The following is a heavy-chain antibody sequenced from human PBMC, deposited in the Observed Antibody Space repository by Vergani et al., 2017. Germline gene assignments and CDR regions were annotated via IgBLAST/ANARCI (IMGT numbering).Heavy chain of an antibody. D-gene: IGHD6-25*01. J-gene: IGHJ6*03. V-gene: IGHV4-61*02. CDR2: IYTSGST. CDR3: ASFRSEYYYYYMDV. CDR1: GGSISSGSYY. Sequence: QVQLQESGPGLVKPSQTLSLTCTVSGGSISSGSYYWSWIRQPAGKGLELIGRIYTSGSTNYNPSIKSRGTMSVDTSKNQFSLKLSSVTAADTAVYDCASFRSEYYYYYMDVWGKGTTVTVSS.